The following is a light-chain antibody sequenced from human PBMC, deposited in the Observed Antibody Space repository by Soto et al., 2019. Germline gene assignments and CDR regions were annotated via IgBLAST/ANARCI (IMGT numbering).Light chain of an antibody. J-gene: IGKJ2*01. V-gene: IGKV3-20*01. CDR3: QQYGSSPRT. CDR2: GAS. Sequence: EIVLTQSPGTLSLSPGERATLSCRASQSVSSSYLSWYQQKPGQAPRLLIYGASIRATGIPDRFSGSGSGTDFTLTISILEPEDFAVYYCQQYGSSPRTFGQGTKLEIK. CDR1: QSVSSSY.